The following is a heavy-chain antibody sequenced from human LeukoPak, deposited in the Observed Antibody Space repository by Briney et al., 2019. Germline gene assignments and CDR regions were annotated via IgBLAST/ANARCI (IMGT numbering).Heavy chain of an antibody. CDR1: GGAFSHYY. CDR2: IKHSVSA. D-gene: IGHD3-3*01. J-gene: IGHJ6*03. CDR3: ARRVMIWSSADINKRRYYFMDV. Sequence: SQSLCLTSAVSGGAFSHYYWTGIRQPPRKGLEWIGEIKHSVSAKSTPSLKSRVTISVDTSKNQFSLKLSSVIAADMATYYCARRVMIWSSADINKRRYYFMDVWGKGTTVTISS. V-gene: IGHV4-34*01.